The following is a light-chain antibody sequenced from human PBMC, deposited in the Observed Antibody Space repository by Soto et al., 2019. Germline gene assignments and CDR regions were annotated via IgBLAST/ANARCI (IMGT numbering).Light chain of an antibody. CDR3: QQRSNWPPIT. CDR1: QSVSSY. J-gene: IGKJ3*01. V-gene: IGKV3-11*01. CDR2: DAS. Sequence: EIVLTQSPATLSLSPGERATLSCRASQSVSSYLAWYQQKPAQAPRLLIYDASNRATGIPARFSGSASGTDFTLTISSLEPEDFAVYCCQQRSNWPPITFGPGTKVDIK.